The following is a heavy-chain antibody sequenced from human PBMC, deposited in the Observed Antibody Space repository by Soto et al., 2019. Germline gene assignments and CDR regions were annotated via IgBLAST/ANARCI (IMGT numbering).Heavy chain of an antibody. CDR1: GFTFSSYW. V-gene: IGHV3-7*01. Sequence: GGSLRLSCAASGFTFSSYWMSWVRQAPGKGLEWVANIKQDGSEKYYVDSVKGRFTISRDNAKNSLYLQMNSLRAEDTAVYYCAREYSSGWYAGSEFDYWGQGTLVTVSS. D-gene: IGHD6-19*01. CDR2: IKQDGSEK. CDR3: AREYSSGWYAGSEFDY. J-gene: IGHJ4*02.